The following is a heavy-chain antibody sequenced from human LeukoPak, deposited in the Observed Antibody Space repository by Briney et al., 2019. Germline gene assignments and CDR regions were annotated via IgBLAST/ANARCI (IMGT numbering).Heavy chain of an antibody. CDR3: AGPQIDAFDI. CDR2: IYYSGST. J-gene: IGHJ3*02. V-gene: IGHV4-39*07. CDR1: GGSIRSSTDY. Sequence: PSETLSLTCTVSGGSIRSSTDYWGWIRQPPGKELEWIGSIYYSGSTYYNPSLKSRVTISVDTSKNQFSLKLSSVTAADTAVYYCAGPQIDAFDIWGQGTMVTVSS.